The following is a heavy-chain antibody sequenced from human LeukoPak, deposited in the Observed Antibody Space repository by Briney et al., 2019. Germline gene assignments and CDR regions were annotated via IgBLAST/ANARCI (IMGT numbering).Heavy chain of an antibody. V-gene: IGHV4-59*01. D-gene: IGHD5-18*01. CDR2: IYYSGST. CDR1: GGSISSYY. Sequence: SETLSLTCTVSGGSISSYYWSWIRQPPGKGLEWIGYIYYSGSTNYNPSLKSRVAVSVDTSKNQFSLKLSSVTAADTAVYYCARGGYSYGYRGNYYYYYGMDVWGQGTTVTVSS. CDR3: ARGGYSYGYRGNYYYYYGMDV. J-gene: IGHJ6*02.